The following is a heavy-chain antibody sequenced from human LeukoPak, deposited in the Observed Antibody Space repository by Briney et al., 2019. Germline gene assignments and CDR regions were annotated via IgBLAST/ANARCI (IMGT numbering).Heavy chain of an antibody. D-gene: IGHD5-12*01. J-gene: IGHJ4*02. CDR1: GYTFTGYY. V-gene: IGHV1-2*02. CDR3: ARVGYSGYDLDY. CDR2: INPNSGDT. Sequence: ASVMVSCKASGYTFTGYYMHWVRQAPGQGLEWMGWINPNSGDTNYAQKFQGRVTMTRDTSISTAYMELSRLRSDDTAVYYCARVGYSGYDLDYWGQGTLVTVSS.